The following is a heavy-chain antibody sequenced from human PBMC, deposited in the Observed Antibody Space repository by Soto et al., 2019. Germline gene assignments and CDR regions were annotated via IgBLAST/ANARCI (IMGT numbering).Heavy chain of an antibody. J-gene: IGHJ6*02. CDR1: GGSFIAYY. CDR2: INHSGST. CDR3: ATQITIFGVAIIERSYGMDV. V-gene: IGHV4-34*01. Sequence: SETLTHTCAVYGGSFIAYYWSCIRQPPGEGLEWIGEINHSGSTNYNPSLKSRVTISVDTSKNQFSLKLSSVTAADTAVYYCATQITIFGVAIIERSYGMDVWGQGTTVT. D-gene: IGHD3-3*01.